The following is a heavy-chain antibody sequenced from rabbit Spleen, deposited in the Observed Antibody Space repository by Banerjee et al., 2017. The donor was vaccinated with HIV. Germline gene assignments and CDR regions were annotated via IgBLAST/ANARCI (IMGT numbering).Heavy chain of an antibody. J-gene: IGHJ4*01. CDR3: ARAPDSGYWAVAFDL. CDR2: IDNSGST. CDR1: GIDFSGYY. D-gene: IGHD1-1*01. V-gene: IGHV1S40*01. Sequence: QSLEESGGDLVKPGASLTLTCTASGIDFSGYYMCWVRQAPGKGPEWIACIDNSGSTWYPSWAKGRFTISKSSSTTVTLQMTSLTTADTATYFCARAPDSGYWAVAFDLWGQGTLVTVS.